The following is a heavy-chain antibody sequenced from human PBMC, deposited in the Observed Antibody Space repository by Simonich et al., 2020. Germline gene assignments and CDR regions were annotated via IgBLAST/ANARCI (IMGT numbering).Heavy chain of an antibody. V-gene: IGHV3-30*07. J-gene: IGHJ4*02. CDR3: ARDLGSSYYFDY. CDR1: GFTFSSYA. Sequence: GGGVVQPGGSLRLSCAASGFTFSSYAMHWVRPAPGKGLGWVAVISYDESNKYYADSGKGRFTISRDNSKNTLYLQMNSLRAEETAVYYCARDLGSSYYFDYWGQGTLVTVSS. D-gene: IGHD6-6*01. CDR2: ISYDESNK.